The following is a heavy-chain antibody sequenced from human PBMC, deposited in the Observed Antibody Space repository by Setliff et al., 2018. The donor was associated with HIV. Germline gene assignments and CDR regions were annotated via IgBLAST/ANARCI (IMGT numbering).Heavy chain of an antibody. CDR3: ARDGLTVPYCGGDCYDWYFDL. CDR2: ISTYSDET. Sequence: ASVKVSCKPSGYNFTTYGLSLVRQAPGQGLEWMGWISTYSDETSYSQNLQGRLTMTTDTSTGTAYMELRSLRSEDTAVYYCARDGLTVPYCGGDCYDWYFDLWGRGTLVTVSS. V-gene: IGHV1-18*01. J-gene: IGHJ2*01. CDR1: GYNFTTYG. D-gene: IGHD2-21*02.